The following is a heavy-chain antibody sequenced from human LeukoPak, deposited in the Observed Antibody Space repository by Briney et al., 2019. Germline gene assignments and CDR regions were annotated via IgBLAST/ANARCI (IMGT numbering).Heavy chain of an antibody. V-gene: IGHV3-7*01. J-gene: IGHJ3*02. CDR3: ARVIVVVPAAPGHDAFDI. CDR1: GFTFSSYW. D-gene: IGHD2-2*01. CDR2: IKQDGSEK. Sequence: GGSLRLSCAASGFTFSSYWMSWVRQAPGKGLEWVANIKQDGSEKYYVDSVKGRFTISRDNAKNSQYLQMNSLRAEDTAVYYCARVIVVVPAAPGHDAFDIWGQGTMVTVSS.